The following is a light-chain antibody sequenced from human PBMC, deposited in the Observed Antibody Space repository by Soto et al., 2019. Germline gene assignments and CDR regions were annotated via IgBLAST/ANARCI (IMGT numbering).Light chain of an antibody. CDR3: QQSYTTPFT. J-gene: IGKJ2*01. V-gene: IGKV1-39*01. CDR2: TAS. CDR1: QSGSNY. Sequence: DIQMTQSPSSLSASVGDRVTITCRASQSGSNYLNWIQHKPGRAPKLLINTASTLRSGVPSRFSGSGSGTDFTLTISSLQREDFATYYCQQSYTTPFTFGQGTELAIK.